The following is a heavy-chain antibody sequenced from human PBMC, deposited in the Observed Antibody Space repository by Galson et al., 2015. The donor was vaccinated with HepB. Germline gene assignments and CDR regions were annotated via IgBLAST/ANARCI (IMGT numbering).Heavy chain of an antibody. D-gene: IGHD6-13*01. J-gene: IGHJ3*02. Sequence: SLRLSCAASGFTFSSYSMNWVRQAPGKGLEWVSSISSSSSYIYYADSVKGRFTISRDNAKNSLYLQMNSLRAEDTAVYYCARWPDSRDAFDIWGQGTMVTVSS. CDR2: ISSSSSYI. V-gene: IGHV3-21*01. CDR1: GFTFSSYS. CDR3: ARWPDSRDAFDI.